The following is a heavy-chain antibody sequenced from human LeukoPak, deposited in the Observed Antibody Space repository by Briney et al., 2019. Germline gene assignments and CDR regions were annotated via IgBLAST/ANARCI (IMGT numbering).Heavy chain of an antibody. J-gene: IGHJ4*02. CDR1: GYSFTSYW. CDR2: IFPGDSDI. V-gene: IGHV5-51*01. CDR3: ARQMGTETYFFDY. Sequence: GESLKISCKGSGYSFTSYWIGWVRQMPGKGLEWMGIIFPGDSDIRYSPSFQGQVTFSADTSTGTAYLQWSSLKASDTAIYYCARQMGTETYFFDYWGQGTLVTVSS. D-gene: IGHD1-14*01.